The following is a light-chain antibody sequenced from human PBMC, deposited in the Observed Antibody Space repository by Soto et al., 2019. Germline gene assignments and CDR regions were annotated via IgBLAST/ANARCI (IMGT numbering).Light chain of an antibody. CDR3: LQRIEFPYT. J-gene: IGKJ2*01. CDR2: TLS. V-gene: IGKV2-40*01. Sequence: DIVMTQTPLSLPVTPGEPASISCRSSQSLLDSDDGNTYLDWYLQKPGQSPQFLLYTLSYRASGVPDRFSGSGSRTDFTLKISRVEAEDVGVYYCLQRIEFPYTFGRGPKLEIK. CDR1: QSLLDSDDGNTY.